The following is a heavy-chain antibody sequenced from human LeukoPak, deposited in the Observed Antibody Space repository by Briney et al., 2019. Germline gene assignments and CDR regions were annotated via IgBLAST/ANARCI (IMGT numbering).Heavy chain of an antibody. CDR3: ARQVSVLVRGVISGYYYYYMDV. D-gene: IGHD3-10*01. Sequence: SETLSLTCAVYGGSFSGYYWSWIRQPSGKGLEWIGEINHSGSTNYNPSLKSRVTISVDTSKNQFSLKLSSVTAADTAVYYCARQVSVLVRGVISGYYYYYMDVWGKGTTVTISS. CDR1: GGSFSGYY. V-gene: IGHV4-34*01. CDR2: INHSGST. J-gene: IGHJ6*03.